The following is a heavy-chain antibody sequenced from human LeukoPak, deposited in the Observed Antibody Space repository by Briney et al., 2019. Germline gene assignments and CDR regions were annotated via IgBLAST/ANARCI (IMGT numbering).Heavy chain of an antibody. CDR2: IYHSGST. CDR3: ARGGEYYYDSSGYFSWYFDL. V-gene: IGHV4-30-2*01. D-gene: IGHD3-22*01. Sequence: SQTLSLTCAVSGVSVSSGGYSWSWIRQPPGKGLEWIGYIYHSGSTYYNPSLKSRVTISVDRSKNQFSLKLSSVTAADTAVYYCARGGEYYYDSSGYFSWYFDLWGRGTLVTVSS. J-gene: IGHJ2*01. CDR1: GVSVSSGGYS.